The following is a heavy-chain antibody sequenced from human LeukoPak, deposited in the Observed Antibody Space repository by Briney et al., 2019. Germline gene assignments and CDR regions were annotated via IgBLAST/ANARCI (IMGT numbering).Heavy chain of an antibody. J-gene: IGHJ6*04. CDR3: ARDQGGYNYGYEMDV. Sequence: GGSLRLSCAASGFTVSTNYMNWVRQAPGKGLEWVSSISSSSSYIYYADSVKGRFTISRDNAKNSLYLQMNSLRAEDTAVYYCARDQGGYNYGYEMDVWGKGTTVTVSS. CDR1: GFTVSTNY. CDR2: ISSSSSYI. V-gene: IGHV3-21*01. D-gene: IGHD5-18*01.